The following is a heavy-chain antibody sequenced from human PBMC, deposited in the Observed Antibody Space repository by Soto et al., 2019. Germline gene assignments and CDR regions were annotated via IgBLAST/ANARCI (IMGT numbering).Heavy chain of an antibody. J-gene: IGHJ4*02. CDR1: GFTFSSYW. Sequence: PGGSLRLSCAASGFTFSSYWMHWVRQAPGKGLVCVSRINSDGSSTSYADSVKGRFTISRDNAKNTLYLQMNSLRAEDTAMYYCARVETAMATAPSDYWGQGTLVTVSS. CDR2: INSDGSST. CDR3: ARVETAMATAPSDY. V-gene: IGHV3-74*01. D-gene: IGHD5-18*01.